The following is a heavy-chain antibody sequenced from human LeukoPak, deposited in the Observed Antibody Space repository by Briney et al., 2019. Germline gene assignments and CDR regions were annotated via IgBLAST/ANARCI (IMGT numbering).Heavy chain of an antibody. CDR1: GFTFSSYS. J-gene: IGHJ6*03. V-gene: IGHV3-21*01. CDR3: ARFFAGYYYMDV. Sequence: GGSLRLSCAASGFTFSSYSMNWVRQAPGKGLEWVSSVSSSSSYIYYADSVKGRFTISRDNAENSLYLQMNSLRAEDTAVYYCARFFAGYYYMDVWGKGTTVTVFS. CDR2: VSSSSSYI.